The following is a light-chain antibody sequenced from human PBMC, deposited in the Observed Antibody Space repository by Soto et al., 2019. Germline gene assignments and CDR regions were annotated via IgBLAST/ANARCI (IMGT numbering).Light chain of an antibody. V-gene: IGLV3-21*04. Sequence: SYELTQPPSLSVAPGKTARITCGGNNIGSKSVHWYQQKPGQAPVLVIYYDSDRPSGIPERFSGSNSENTATLTISRVEAGDEADYYCQVWDSSSDPVVFGGGTKLTVL. CDR1: NIGSKS. J-gene: IGLJ2*01. CDR2: YDS. CDR3: QVWDSSSDPVV.